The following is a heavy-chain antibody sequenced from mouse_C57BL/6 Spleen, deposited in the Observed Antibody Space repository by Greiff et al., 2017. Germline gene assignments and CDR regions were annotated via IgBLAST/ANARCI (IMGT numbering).Heavy chain of an antibody. D-gene: IGHD1-1*01. CDR1: GYTFTSYG. CDR2: IYPRSGNT. V-gene: IGHV1-81*01. Sequence: VQLVESGAELARPGASVKLSCKASGYTFTSYGISWVKQRTGQGLEWIGEIYPRSGNTYYNEKFKGKATLTADKSSSTAYMELRSLTSEDSAVYFCARSHGSSHYYAMDYWGQGTSVTVSS. J-gene: IGHJ4*01. CDR3: ARSHGSSHYYAMDY.